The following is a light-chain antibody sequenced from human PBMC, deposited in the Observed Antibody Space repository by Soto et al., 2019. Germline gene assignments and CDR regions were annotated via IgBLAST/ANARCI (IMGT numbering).Light chain of an antibody. CDR3: SSYTRSSPRV. V-gene: IGLV2-14*01. J-gene: IGLJ2*01. CDR2: DVS. Sequence: QSALTQPASVSGSPGQSITISCTGTSSDVGGYNYVSWYQQHPGKAPKLMIYDVSNRPSGVSNRFSGSKSGNTASLTISGPQAEDGGDYYCSSYTRSSPRVFGGGTKPPVL. CDR1: SSDVGGYNY.